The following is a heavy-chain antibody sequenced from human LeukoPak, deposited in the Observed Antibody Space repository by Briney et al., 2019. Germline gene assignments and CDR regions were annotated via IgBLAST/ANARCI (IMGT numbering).Heavy chain of an antibody. V-gene: IGHV4-34*01. CDR2: INHSGST. J-gene: IGHJ4*02. CDR3: ARNPPRYYDSSGPSRN. CDR1: GGSFSGYY. D-gene: IGHD3-22*01. Sequence: PSETLSLTCAAYGGSFSGYYWSWIRQPPGKGLEWIGEINHSGSTNYNPSLKSRVTISVDTSKNQFSLKLSSVTAADTAVYYCARNPPRYYDSSGPSRNWGQGTLVTVSS.